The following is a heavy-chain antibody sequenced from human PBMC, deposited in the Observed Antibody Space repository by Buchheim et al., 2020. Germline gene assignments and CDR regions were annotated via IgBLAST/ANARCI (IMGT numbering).Heavy chain of an antibody. CDR3: AKDRARAVAGLDY. Sequence: EVQLLESGGRLVQPGGSLRLSCAASGFPFSVYAMSWVRQAPGKGLEWVSAISGSGGSTYYADSVQGRFTISRDDSTNTLFLQMYSLRAEDTAVYYCAKDRARAVAGLDYWGQGTL. CDR1: GFPFSVYA. V-gene: IGHV3-23*01. D-gene: IGHD6-19*01. CDR2: ISGSGGST. J-gene: IGHJ4*02.